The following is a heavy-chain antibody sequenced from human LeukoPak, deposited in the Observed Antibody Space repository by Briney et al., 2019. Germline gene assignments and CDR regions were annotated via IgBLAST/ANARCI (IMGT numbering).Heavy chain of an antibody. D-gene: IGHD2-2*01. Sequence: PGGSLRLSCAASGFTFSSYSMNWVRQPPGKGLEWIGEINHSGSTNYNPSLKSRVTISVDTSKNQFSLKLSSVTAADTAVYYCARRRYCSSTSCYPLDYWGQGTLVTVSS. CDR3: ARRRYCSSTSCYPLDY. CDR1: GFTFSSYS. V-gene: IGHV4-34*01. J-gene: IGHJ4*02. CDR2: INHSGST.